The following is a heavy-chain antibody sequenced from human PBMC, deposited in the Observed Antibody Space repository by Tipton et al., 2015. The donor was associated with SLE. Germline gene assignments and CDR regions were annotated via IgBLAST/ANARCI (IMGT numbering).Heavy chain of an antibody. Sequence: TLSLTCTVSGGSISTYYWSWIRQPPGKGLEWIGYIHYSGNTNYNPSLKSRVNISVDTSKNQFSLKLSSVTAADTAVYYCASDSSGYVAFDMWGQGTMVTVSS. CDR3: ASDSSGYVAFDM. CDR2: IHYSGNT. J-gene: IGHJ3*02. D-gene: IGHD3-22*01. CDR1: GGSISTYY. V-gene: IGHV4-59*01.